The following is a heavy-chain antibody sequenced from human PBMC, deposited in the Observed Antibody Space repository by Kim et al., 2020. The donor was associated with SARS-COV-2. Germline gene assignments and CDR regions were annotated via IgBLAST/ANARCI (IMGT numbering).Heavy chain of an antibody. CDR3: ARVFKSRKRGYYFDY. CDR1: GGSISSGGYY. J-gene: IGHJ4*02. V-gene: IGHV4-31*03. D-gene: IGHD3-16*01. Sequence: SETLSLTCTVSGGSISSGGYYWSWIRQHPGKGLEWIGYIYYSGSTYYNPSLKSRVTISVDTSKNQFSLKLSSVTAADTAVYYCARVFKSRKRGYYFDYWGQGTLVTVYS. CDR2: IYYSGST.